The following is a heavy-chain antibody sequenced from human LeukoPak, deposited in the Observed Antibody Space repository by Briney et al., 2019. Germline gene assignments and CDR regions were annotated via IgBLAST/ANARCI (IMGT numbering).Heavy chain of an antibody. CDR1: GFTFSSYG. CDR3: ARAHLSSSSTDYMDV. V-gene: IGHV3-30*03. Sequence: GGSLRLSCAASGFTFSSYGMHWVRQAPGKGLEWVAIISYDGTNNYYADSVKGRFTISRDNSKNTLYLQMNSLRAEDTAMYYCARAHLSSSSTDYMDVWGKGTTVTVSS. J-gene: IGHJ6*03. D-gene: IGHD6-6*01. CDR2: ISYDGTNN.